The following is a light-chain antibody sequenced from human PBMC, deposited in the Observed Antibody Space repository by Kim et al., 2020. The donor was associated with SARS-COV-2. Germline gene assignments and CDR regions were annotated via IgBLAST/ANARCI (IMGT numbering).Light chain of an antibody. V-gene: IGLV1-51*01. CDR1: SPKNGKKY. Sequence: GQKVTISCPGTSPKNGKKYVSGSQQFPGTAPKLLIYGNGKRAAGIPDRFFGSKSGTSATLGITGLQTGDEADYYCGAWDNSLSAGIFGGGTQLTVL. J-gene: IGLJ2*01. CDR2: GNG. CDR3: GAWDNSLSAGI.